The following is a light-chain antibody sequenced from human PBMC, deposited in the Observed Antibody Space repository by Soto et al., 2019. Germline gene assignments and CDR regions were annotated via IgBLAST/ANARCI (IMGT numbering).Light chain of an antibody. J-gene: IGKJ1*01. CDR2: GAS. V-gene: IGKV3-20*01. Sequence: EIVLTQSPGTLSLSPGERATLSCRASQTVSSSYLAWYQQKPGQAPRLLIYGASNRATGIPDRFSGSGSGTDFTLTISRLEPDDFAMYHCQQYGDSPPTFGQGTKVDIK. CDR1: QTVSSSY. CDR3: QQYGDSPPT.